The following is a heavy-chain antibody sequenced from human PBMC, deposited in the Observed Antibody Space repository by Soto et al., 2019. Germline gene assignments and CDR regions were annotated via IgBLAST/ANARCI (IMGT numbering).Heavy chain of an antibody. CDR3: ARNSGYDPYGMDV. V-gene: IGHV4-4*02. D-gene: IGHD5-12*01. CDR1: GGSMSSRNW. Sequence: QVQLQESGPGLVKPSGTLSLNCTVSGGSMSSRNWWSWVLQPPGKGLEWIGDIYHTGSINYSPSLTGRLTISVDKSKNQFSLKLTSVTAADTAVYYCARNSGYDPYGMDVWGQGTTVTVSS. J-gene: IGHJ6*02. CDR2: IYHTGSI.